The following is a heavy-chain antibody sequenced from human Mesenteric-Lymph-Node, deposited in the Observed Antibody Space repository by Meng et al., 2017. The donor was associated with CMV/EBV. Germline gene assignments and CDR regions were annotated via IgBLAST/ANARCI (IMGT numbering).Heavy chain of an antibody. J-gene: IGHJ5*02. CDR2: IYYSGST. CDR1: GGSISSSSYF. D-gene: IGHD6-19*01. Sequence: GSLRLSCTVSGGSISSSSYFWGWIRQPPGKGLEWIGSIYYSGSTYYNPSLKSRVTISVDTSKNQFSLKLSSVTAADTAVYYCASRSSGWYPPYNWFDPWGQGTLVTVSS. CDR3: ASRSSGWYPPYNWFDP. V-gene: IGHV4-39*07.